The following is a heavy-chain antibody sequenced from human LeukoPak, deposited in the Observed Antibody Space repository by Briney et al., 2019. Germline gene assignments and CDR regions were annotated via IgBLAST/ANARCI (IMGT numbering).Heavy chain of an antibody. CDR2: IYTSGST. D-gene: IGHD1-26*01. CDR1: GGSISSYY. Sequence: SETLSLTCSVSGGSISSYYWSWIRQPAGKGLEWIGHIYTSGSTNYNPSLKSRVTMSVDTSKKQFSLKLSSVTAADTAVYYCARDKKVGRNYYYYYMDVWGKGTTVTVSS. J-gene: IGHJ6*03. V-gene: IGHV4-4*07. CDR3: ARDKKVGRNYYYYYMDV.